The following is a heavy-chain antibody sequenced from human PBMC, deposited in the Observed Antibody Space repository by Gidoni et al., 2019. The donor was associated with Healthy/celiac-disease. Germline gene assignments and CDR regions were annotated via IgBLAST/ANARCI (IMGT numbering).Heavy chain of an antibody. Sequence: QVQLVQSDAEVKKPGASVTVSCKASGYTFTRYGISWVRQAPGQGLEWMGWISAYNGNTNYAQKLQGRVTMTTDTSTSTAYMELRSLRSDDTAVYYCAREWFETGRAVGNDYWGQGTLVTVSS. D-gene: IGHD3-9*01. J-gene: IGHJ4*02. CDR1: GYTFTRYG. V-gene: IGHV1-18*01. CDR2: ISAYNGNT. CDR3: AREWFETGRAVGNDY.